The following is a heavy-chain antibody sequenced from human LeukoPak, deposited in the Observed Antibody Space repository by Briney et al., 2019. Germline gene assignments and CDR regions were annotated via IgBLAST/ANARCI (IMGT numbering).Heavy chain of an antibody. V-gene: IGHV4-39*07. D-gene: IGHD4-11*01. Sequence: PSETLSLTCTVSGASIDRGRYYWGWIRQPPGKGLEWIGSIHYSGTTYYNPSLKSRVTISIDTSNNQFSLKLSSVTAADTAVYYCARGTPYNPWGQGTLVTVSS. CDR2: IHYSGTT. J-gene: IGHJ5*02. CDR3: ARGTPYNP. CDR1: GASIDRGRYY.